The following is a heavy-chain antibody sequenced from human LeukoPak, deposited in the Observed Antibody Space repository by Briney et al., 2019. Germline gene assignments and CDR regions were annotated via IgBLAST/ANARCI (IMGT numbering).Heavy chain of an antibody. CDR3: GTRTAYYYYYYMDV. V-gene: IGHV4-34*01. Sequence: SETLSLTCAVYGGSFSGYYWSWIRQPPGKGLEWIGEINHSGSTNYNPSLKSRVTISVDTSKNQFSLKLSSVTAADTAVYYCGTRTAYYYYYYMDVWGKGTTVTVSS. J-gene: IGHJ6*03. CDR1: GGSFSGYY. CDR2: INHSGST. D-gene: IGHD1/OR15-1a*01.